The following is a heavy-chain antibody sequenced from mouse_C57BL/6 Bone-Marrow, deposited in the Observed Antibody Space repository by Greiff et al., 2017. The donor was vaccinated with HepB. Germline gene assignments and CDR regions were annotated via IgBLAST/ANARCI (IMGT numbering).Heavy chain of an antibody. CDR1: GYTFTSYW. CDR2: IDPSDSYT. V-gene: IGHV1-69*01. D-gene: IGHD2-1*01. Sequence: QVQLQQSGAELVMPGASVKLSCKASGYTFTSYWMHWVKQRPGQGLEWIGEIDPSDSYTNYNQKFKGKSTLTVDKSSSTAYMQLSSLTSEDSAVYYCAREGVYYGKGFAYWGQGTLVTVSA. J-gene: IGHJ3*01. CDR3: AREGVYYGKGFAY.